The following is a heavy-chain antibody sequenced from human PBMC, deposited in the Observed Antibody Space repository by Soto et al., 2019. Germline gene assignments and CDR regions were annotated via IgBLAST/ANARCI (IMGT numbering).Heavy chain of an antibody. CDR1: GGSISDDTYY. CDR2: IYYSGTS. J-gene: IGHJ5*02. V-gene: IGHV4-39*01. CDR3: ARLHCDSPNCVPLDP. D-gene: IGHD2-2*01. Sequence: QLQLQESGPGLVKPSETLSLTCTVSGGSISDDTYYWGWIRQPPGKGREWIGSIYYSGTSSYNPSLKSRVTMSVETSKKQLSLRLSSVTAADTAVYYCARLHCDSPNCVPLDPWGQGTLVIVSS.